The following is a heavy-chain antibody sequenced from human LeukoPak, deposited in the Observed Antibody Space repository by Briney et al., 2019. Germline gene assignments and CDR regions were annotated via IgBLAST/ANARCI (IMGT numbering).Heavy chain of an antibody. D-gene: IGHD3-3*01. CDR1: GFTFSDYY. CDR3: ARAGRSRITIFGVVIGAYFDY. V-gene: IGHV3-11*04. J-gene: IGHJ4*02. Sequence: GGSLRLSCAAFGFTFSDYYMSWIRQAPGKGLEWVSYISSSGSTIYYADSVKGRFTISRDNAKNSLYLQMNSLRAEDTAVYYCARAGRSRITIFGVVIGAYFDYWGQGTLVTVSS. CDR2: ISSSGSTI.